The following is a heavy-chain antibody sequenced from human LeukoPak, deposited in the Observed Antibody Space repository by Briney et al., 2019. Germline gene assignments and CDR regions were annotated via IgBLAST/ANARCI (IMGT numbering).Heavy chain of an antibody. D-gene: IGHD2-15*01. CDR2: INWNGGST. V-gene: IGHV3-20*04. CDR3: ARLCNGVGCGWFDP. Sequence: GGSLRLSCAASGFTFDDYGMSWVRQAPGKWLEWVSGINWNGGSTGYADSVKGRFTISRDNAKNSLYLQMNSLRAEDTALYYCARLCNGVGCGWFDPWGQGTLVTVSS. J-gene: IGHJ5*02. CDR1: GFTFDDYG.